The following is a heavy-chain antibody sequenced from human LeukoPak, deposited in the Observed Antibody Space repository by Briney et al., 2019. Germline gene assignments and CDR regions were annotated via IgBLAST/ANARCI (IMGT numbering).Heavy chain of an antibody. V-gene: IGHV3-21*01. Sequence: PGGSLRLSCAASGFTFSSYSMNWVRQAPGKGLEWVSSISSSSSYIYYADSVKGRFTISRDNAKNSLYLQMNSLRAEDTAVYYCARDQRFCGGDCMGHYMDVWGKGTTVTVSS. J-gene: IGHJ6*03. CDR1: GFTFSSYS. CDR2: ISSSSSYI. CDR3: ARDQRFCGGDCMGHYMDV. D-gene: IGHD2-21*02.